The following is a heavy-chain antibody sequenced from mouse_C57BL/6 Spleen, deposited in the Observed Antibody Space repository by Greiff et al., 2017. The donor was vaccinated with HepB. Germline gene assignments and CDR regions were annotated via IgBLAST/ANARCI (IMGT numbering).Heavy chain of an antibody. Sequence: VQLQQSDAELVKPGASVKISRKVSGDTFPDHTIHWMKPRPEQGLEWIGHIYPSDGSTKYNEKFKGKATLTADKSSSTAYMQLNSLTSGDSAVYFCAREYYGSSYGFAYWGQGTLVTVSA. D-gene: IGHD1-1*01. CDR1: GDTFPDHT. CDR2: IYPSDGST. CDR3: AREYYGSSYGFAY. V-gene: IGHV1-78*01. J-gene: IGHJ3*01.